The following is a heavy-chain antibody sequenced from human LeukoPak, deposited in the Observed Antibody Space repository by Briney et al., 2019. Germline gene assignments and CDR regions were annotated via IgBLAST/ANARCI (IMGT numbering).Heavy chain of an antibody. CDR2: IIPIFGTA. J-gene: IGHJ4*02. D-gene: IGHD1-26*01. V-gene: IGHV1-69*13. CDR1: GGTFISYA. CDR3: ARDRSGSYSFDY. Sequence: SVKVSCKASGGTFISYAISWVRQAPGQGLEWMGGIIPIFGTANYAQKFQGRVTITADESTSTAYMELSSLRADDTAVYYCARDRSGSYSFDYWGQGTLVTVSS.